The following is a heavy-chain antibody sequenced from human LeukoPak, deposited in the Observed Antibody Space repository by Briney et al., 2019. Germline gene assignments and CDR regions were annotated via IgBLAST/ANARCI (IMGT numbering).Heavy chain of an antibody. CDR2: ISSISYI. V-gene: IGHV3-21*01. D-gene: IGHD3-22*01. Sequence: PGGSLKVSWAASGFTFTTYTMNWDRQAPGKGLEWVSSISSISYIFYADSLKAGFTITRDNAKKSLYLKMNSLRAEDKALYYCARDYYDSGFSSFDYWGKGTPVSSSS. J-gene: IGHJ4*02. CDR1: GFTFTTYT. CDR3: ARDYYDSGFSSFDY.